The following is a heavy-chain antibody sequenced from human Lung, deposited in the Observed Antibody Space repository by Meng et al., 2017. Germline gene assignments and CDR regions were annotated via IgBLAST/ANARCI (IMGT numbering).Heavy chain of an antibody. J-gene: IGHJ4*02. CDR1: GFTFGTHW. Sequence: VELVEFGGGLVQPGGSLGPSCAASGFTFGTHWMHWVRQAPGKGLEWVSRITGDGSSTIYADSVQGRFTMSRDNAKNTLSLQMNSLRADDTAVYYCARGGVTTDDWGQGTLVTVSS. D-gene: IGHD4-17*01. CDR2: ITGDGSST. V-gene: IGHV3-74*01. CDR3: ARGGVTTDD.